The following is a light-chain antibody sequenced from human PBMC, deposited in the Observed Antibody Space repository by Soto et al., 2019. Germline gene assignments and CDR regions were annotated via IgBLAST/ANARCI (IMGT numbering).Light chain of an antibody. J-gene: IGLJ1*01. Sequence: QSALTQPAPVSGSPGQSITISCTGTSSDVGGYNYVSWYQQHPGKAPNLMIYEVTNRPSGVSNRFSGSKSGNTASLTVSGLQAEDEADYYCSSYTRSSTYVFGTGTKVTVL. V-gene: IGLV2-14*01. CDR3: SSYTRSSTYV. CDR1: SSDVGGYNY. CDR2: EVT.